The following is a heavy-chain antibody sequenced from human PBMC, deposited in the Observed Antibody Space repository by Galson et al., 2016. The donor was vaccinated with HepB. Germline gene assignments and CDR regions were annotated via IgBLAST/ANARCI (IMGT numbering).Heavy chain of an antibody. J-gene: IGHJ3*02. CDR2: ISSSGATT. CDR1: GFTFNSYV. V-gene: IGHV3-23*01. CDR3: AKVPWGETTGAFDI. Sequence: LRLSCAASGFTFNSYVMSWVRQAPGKGLEWVSGISSSGATTYYGDSVKGRFTISRDNSKNTQYVQMNSLRVEDTAVYYCAKVPWGETTGAFDIWGQGTMVTVSS. D-gene: IGHD4-17*01.